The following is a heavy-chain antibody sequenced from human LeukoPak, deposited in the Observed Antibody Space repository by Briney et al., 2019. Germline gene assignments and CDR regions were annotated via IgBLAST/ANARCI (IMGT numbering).Heavy chain of an antibody. Sequence: SETLSLTCTVSGVSISSYYWSWIRQPPGKGLEWIGYIYYTGSTNYNPSLKSRVTISVDTSKNQFSLKLSSVTAADTAVYYCARSGVRYFDWLFAYYFDYWGQGTLVTVSS. CDR3: ARSGVRYFDWLFAYYFDY. V-gene: IGHV4-59*12. CDR2: IYYTGST. D-gene: IGHD3-9*01. CDR1: GVSISSYY. J-gene: IGHJ4*02.